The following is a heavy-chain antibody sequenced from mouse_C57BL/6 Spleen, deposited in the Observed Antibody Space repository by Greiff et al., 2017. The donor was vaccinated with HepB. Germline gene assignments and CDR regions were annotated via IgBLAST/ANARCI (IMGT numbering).Heavy chain of an antibody. CDR3: ASSMVTTRWYFDV. CDR2: INPNNGGT. V-gene: IGHV1-22*01. CDR1: GYTFTDYN. Sequence: EVKLMESGPELVKPGASVKMSCKASGYTFTDYNMHWVKQSHGKSLEWIGYINPNNGGTSYNQKFKGKATLTVNKSSSTAYMELRSLTSEDSAVYYCASSMVTTRWYFDVWGTGTTVTVSS. D-gene: IGHD2-2*01. J-gene: IGHJ1*03.